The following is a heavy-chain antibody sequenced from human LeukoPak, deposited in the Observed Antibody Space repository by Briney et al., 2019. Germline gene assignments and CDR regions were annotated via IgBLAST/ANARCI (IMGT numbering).Heavy chain of an antibody. CDR1: GGSITSYY. J-gene: IGHJ4*02. CDR3: ARASTTFDD. Sequence: SETLSLTCSVSGGSITSYYWSWIRQSAGKGLEWIGHVSDGGSTNYSPSLKGRVSISVDTSKNQFSLNLRSVTAADTAVYFCARASTTFDDWGQGTLVTVSS. V-gene: IGHV4-4*07. D-gene: IGHD1-14*01. CDR2: VSDGGST.